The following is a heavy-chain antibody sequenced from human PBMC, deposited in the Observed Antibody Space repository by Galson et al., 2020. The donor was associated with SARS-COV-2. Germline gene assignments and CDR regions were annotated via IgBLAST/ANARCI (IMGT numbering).Heavy chain of an antibody. CDR2: INHSGST. J-gene: IGHJ4*02. V-gene: IGHV4-38-2*01. CDR1: GYSISSGYY. D-gene: IGHD5-12*01. Sequence: SETLSLTCAVSGYSISSGYYWGWSRQHPGKRLEWIGSINHSGSTYYNTSLKSRVPISVDTSKNQFPRKMSSVTAADTAVYYCARRGGYDRSYYFDYWGQGTLVTVSS. CDR3: ARRGGYDRSYYFDY.